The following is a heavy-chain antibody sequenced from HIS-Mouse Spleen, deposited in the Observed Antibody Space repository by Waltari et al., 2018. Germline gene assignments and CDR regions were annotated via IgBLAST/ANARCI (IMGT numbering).Heavy chain of an antibody. D-gene: IGHD6-13*01. J-gene: IGHJ2*01. CDR1: GCSISSSSYY. V-gene: IGHV4-39*07. CDR2: IYYSGRT. CDR3: AREIPYSSSWYDWYFDL. Sequence: QLQLQESGPGLVKPSETLSLTCTVSGCSISSSSYYWGWIRQPPGKGLEWIGSIYYSGRTDYNPCLRSLVTISVDTSKNQFSLKLSSVTAADTAVYYCAREIPYSSSWYDWYFDLWGRGTLVTVSS.